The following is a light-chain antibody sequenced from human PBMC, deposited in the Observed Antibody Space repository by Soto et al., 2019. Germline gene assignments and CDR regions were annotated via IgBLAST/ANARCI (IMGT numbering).Light chain of an antibody. CDR3: QQYDGSLGLT. Sequence: EIVLTQSPGTLSLSPGERATLSCRASQSVSSSYLAGYQQKPGQAPRLLIYGASRRATGIPDRFSGSGSGTAFTLTISKLEPEDFGVYYWQQYDGSLGLTFGGGTKVEIK. CDR2: GAS. CDR1: QSVSSSY. J-gene: IGKJ4*01. V-gene: IGKV3-20*01.